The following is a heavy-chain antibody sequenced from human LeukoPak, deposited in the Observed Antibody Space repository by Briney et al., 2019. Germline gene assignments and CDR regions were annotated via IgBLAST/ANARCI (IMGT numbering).Heavy chain of an antibody. CDR2: IIPIFGTA. CDR1: GGTFSSYA. CDR3: ARRSPEGSSGYDY. V-gene: IGHV1-69*05. D-gene: IGHD6-6*01. Sequence: ASVKVSCKASGGTFSSYAISWVRQAPGQGLEWMGGIIPIFGTANYAQKFQGRVTITTDESTSTAYMELSSLRSEDTAVYYCARRSPEGSSGYDYWGQGTLVTVSS. J-gene: IGHJ4*02.